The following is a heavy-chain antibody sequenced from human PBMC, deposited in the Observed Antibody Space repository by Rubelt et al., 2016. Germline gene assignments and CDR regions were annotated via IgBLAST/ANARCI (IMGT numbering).Heavy chain of an antibody. J-gene: IGHJ3*02. Sequence: RGLAWLGRTYYRSKWYNDYAVSVKSRITINPDTSKNQFSLQLNSVTPEDTAVYYCARTPGLYDAFDIWGQGTMVTVSS. D-gene: IGHD2-15*01. V-gene: IGHV6-1*01. CDR2: TYYRSKWYN. CDR3: ARTPGLYDAFDI.